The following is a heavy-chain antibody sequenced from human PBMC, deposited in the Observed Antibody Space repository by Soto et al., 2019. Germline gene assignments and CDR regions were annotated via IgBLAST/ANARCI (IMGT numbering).Heavy chain of an antibody. Sequence: ASVKVSCKVSGYTLTELSMHWVRQAPGKGLEWMGGFDPEDGETIYAQKFQGRVTMTEDTSTDTAYIELSSLRSEDTAVYYCATSRKYCSSTSCYLNWFDPWGQGTLVTVSS. D-gene: IGHD2-2*01. CDR2: FDPEDGET. V-gene: IGHV1-24*01. CDR3: ATSRKYCSSTSCYLNWFDP. J-gene: IGHJ5*02. CDR1: GYTLTELS.